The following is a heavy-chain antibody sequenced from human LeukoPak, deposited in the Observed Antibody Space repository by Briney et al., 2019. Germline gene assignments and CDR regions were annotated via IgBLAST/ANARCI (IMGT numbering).Heavy chain of an antibody. CDR2: VYHSGST. Sequence: PSXXLSLTCAVSGYSISSGYYWGWIRQPPGKGLEWIGSVYHSGSTYYNPSLKSRVTISVDPSKNQFSLKLSSVTAADTAVYYCARHGNYYDTSQSEPWGQGTLVTVSS. CDR3: ARHGNYYDTSQSEP. V-gene: IGHV4-38-2*01. D-gene: IGHD3-22*01. J-gene: IGHJ5*02. CDR1: GYSISSGYY.